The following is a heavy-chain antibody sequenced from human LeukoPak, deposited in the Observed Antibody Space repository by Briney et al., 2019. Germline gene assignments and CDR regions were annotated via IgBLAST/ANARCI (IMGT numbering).Heavy chain of an antibody. CDR3: ARGRLQLWSFPLPYNHYAIDV. CDR2: SNHIGST. D-gene: IGHD5-18*01. J-gene: IGHJ6*02. CDR1: GESFSGYF. V-gene: IGHV4-34*01. Sequence: SGTLSLTCAVSGESFSGYFWTWIRQPPGKGLEWIGESNHIGSTDYNPSLKSRVTISVDTSKNQFSLYVRSVTVADTAVYFCARGRLQLWSFPLPYNHYAIDVWGQGTTVTVSS.